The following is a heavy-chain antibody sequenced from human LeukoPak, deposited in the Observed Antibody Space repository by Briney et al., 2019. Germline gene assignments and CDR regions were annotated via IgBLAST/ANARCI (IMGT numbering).Heavy chain of an antibody. J-gene: IGHJ6*02. CDR3: ASPIVVVPAAIGAYYYYGIDV. CDR1: GGTFSSYA. Sequence: ASVKVSCKASGGTFSSYAIRWVRQAPGQGLEWMGRIIPILGIANYAQKFQGRVTITADKSTSTAYMELSSLRSEDTAVYYCASPIVVVPAAIGAYYYYGIDVWGQGTTVTVSS. CDR2: IIPILGIA. D-gene: IGHD2-2*02. V-gene: IGHV1-69*04.